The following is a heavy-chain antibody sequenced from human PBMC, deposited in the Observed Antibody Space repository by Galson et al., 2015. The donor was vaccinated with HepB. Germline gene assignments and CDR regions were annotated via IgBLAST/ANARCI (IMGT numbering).Heavy chain of an antibody. Sequence: QSGAEVKKPGASVKVSCKASGYTFTSYGISWVRQAPGQGLEWMGWISAYNGNTNYAQKLQGRVTMTTDTSTSTAYMELRSLRSDDTAVYYCARDKRRFSSTHDAFDIWGQGTMVTVSS. V-gene: IGHV1-18*01. CDR3: ARDKRRFSSTHDAFDI. J-gene: IGHJ3*02. CDR2: ISAYNGNT. D-gene: IGHD2-2*01. CDR1: GYTFTSYG.